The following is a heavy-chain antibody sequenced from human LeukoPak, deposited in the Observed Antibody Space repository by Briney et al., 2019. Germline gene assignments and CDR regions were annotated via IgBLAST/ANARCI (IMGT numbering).Heavy chain of an antibody. V-gene: IGHV3-30*02. J-gene: IGHJ3*02. D-gene: IGHD4-17*01. CDR2: IRSDTTDA. Sequence: GGSLRLSCVVSGLRFSNHGMHWVRQAPGKGLEWVAFIRSDTTDAYYADFVRGQFTISRDDSKNTLHLQMNSLRAEDTAVYYCARGAYGDYDGAFDIWGQGTMVTVSS. CDR3: ARGAYGDYDGAFDI. CDR1: GLRFSNHG.